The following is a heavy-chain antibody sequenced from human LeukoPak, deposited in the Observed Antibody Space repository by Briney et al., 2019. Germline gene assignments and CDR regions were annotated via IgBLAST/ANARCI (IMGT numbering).Heavy chain of an antibody. V-gene: IGHV1-2*02. Sequence: SPKASCKASGVTSSSYAISWVRQAPGQGLEWMGRIIPNSGGTNYAQKFQGRVTMTRDTCISTAYMELSRLRSDDTAVYYCARAERGLTSYNLDYWGQGTLVTVSS. CDR2: IIPNSGGT. CDR3: ARAERGLTSYNLDY. CDR1: GVTSSSYA. D-gene: IGHD5-24*01. J-gene: IGHJ4*02.